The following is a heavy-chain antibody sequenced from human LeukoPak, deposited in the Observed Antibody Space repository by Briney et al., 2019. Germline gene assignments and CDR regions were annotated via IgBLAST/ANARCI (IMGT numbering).Heavy chain of an antibody. CDR3: ASMTTVKYYFDY. CDR2: INHSGST. V-gene: IGHV4-34*01. CDR1: GGSFSGYY. Sequence: SETLSLTCAVYGGSFSGYYWSWIPQPPGKGLEWIGEINHSGSTNYNPSLKSRVTISVDTSKNQFSLKLSSVTAADTAVYYCASMTTVKYYFDYWGQGTLVTVSS. J-gene: IGHJ4*02. D-gene: IGHD4-11*01.